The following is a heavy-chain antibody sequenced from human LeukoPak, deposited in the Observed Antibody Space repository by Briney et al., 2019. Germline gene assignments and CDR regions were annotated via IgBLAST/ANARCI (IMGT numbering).Heavy chain of an antibody. CDR1: GYSFTSYW. Sequence: GESLKISCKGSGYSFTSYWIGWVRQMPGKGLEWMGIIYPGDSDTRYSPSFQGQVTISADKSISTAYLQWSSLKASDTAMYYCARLAYGGTHYYYYYYMDVWGKGTTVTVSS. CDR2: IYPGDSDT. V-gene: IGHV5-51*01. CDR3: ARLAYGGTHYYYYYYMDV. D-gene: IGHD4-23*01. J-gene: IGHJ6*03.